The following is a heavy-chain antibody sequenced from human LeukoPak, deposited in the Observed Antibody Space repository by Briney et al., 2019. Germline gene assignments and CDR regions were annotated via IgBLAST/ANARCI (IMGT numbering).Heavy chain of an antibody. Sequence: PGGSLRLSCAASGFTFSYHWMTWVRQAPGKGLEWVANIKNDGAVKNYVDSVKGRFTISRDNAKNSLYLQMNSLRAEDTAVYYCAKDSYSKRDFWGQGILVPGSS. D-gene: IGHD6-13*01. CDR1: GFTFSYHW. J-gene: IGHJ4*02. CDR2: IKNDGAVK. CDR3: AKDSYSKRDF. V-gene: IGHV3-7*01.